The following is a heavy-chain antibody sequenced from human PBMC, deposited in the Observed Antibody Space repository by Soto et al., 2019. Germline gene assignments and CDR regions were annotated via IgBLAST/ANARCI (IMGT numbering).Heavy chain of an antibody. Sequence: DVQLVESGGGLVQPGGSLRLSCAASGFSVSNNYMSWVRQAPGKGLEWVSLIYSGGVTRYADSVKGRFTISRHNSKKRVYLQMQSMRLEDPAGDAGESRTLTHGDDLASWARATLVPLPS. CDR2: IYSGGVT. J-gene: IGHJ4*02. CDR3: ESRTLTHGDDLAS. CDR1: GFSVSNNY. V-gene: IGHV3-53*04. D-gene: IGHD3-10*01.